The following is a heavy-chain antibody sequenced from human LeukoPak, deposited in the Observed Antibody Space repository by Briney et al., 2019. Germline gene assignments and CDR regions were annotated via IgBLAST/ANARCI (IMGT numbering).Heavy chain of an antibody. CDR3: ARDREETVTTAAGRLRYYYYGMDV. J-gene: IGHJ6*02. D-gene: IGHD4-17*01. Sequence: ASVKVSCKASGYTFTSYGISWVRQAPGQGLEWMGWISAYNGNTSYAQKLQGRVTMTTDTSTSTAYMELRSLRSDDTAVYYCARDREETVTTAAGRLRYYYYGMDVWGQGTTVTVSS. V-gene: IGHV1-18*01. CDR1: GYTFTSYG. CDR2: ISAYNGNT.